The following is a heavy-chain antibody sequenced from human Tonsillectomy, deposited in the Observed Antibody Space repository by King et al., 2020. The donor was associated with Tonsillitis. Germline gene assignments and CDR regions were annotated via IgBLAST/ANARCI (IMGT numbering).Heavy chain of an antibody. CDR1: GFTFSDYY. J-gene: IGHJ4*02. Sequence: VQLVESGGGLVKPGGSLRLSCAASGFTFSDYYMSWIRQAPGKGLEWVSYISSSGSTIYYADSVKGRFTISRDNAKNSLYLQMNSLRAEDTAVYYCARWGRGGYYDSSGYSYGVISDYWGQGTLVTVSS. D-gene: IGHD3-22*01. V-gene: IGHV3-11*01. CDR3: ARWGRGGYYDSSGYSYGVISDY. CDR2: ISSSGSTI.